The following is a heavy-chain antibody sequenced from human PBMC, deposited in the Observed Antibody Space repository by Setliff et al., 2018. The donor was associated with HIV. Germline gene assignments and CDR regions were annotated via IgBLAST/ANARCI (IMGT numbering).Heavy chain of an antibody. D-gene: IGHD6-13*01. Sequence: ASVKVSCKASGCTFYKYGINWLRPAPGQGLEWMGWISTSNGNTDCAQNLQGRVTMTTDTTTSTAYMELRSLRSADTAVYYCARESRRQLVLSNYYYFMDVWGKGTTVTVSS. CDR1: GCTFYKYG. CDR3: ARESRRQLVLSNYYYFMDV. CDR2: ISTSNGNT. J-gene: IGHJ6*03. V-gene: IGHV1-18*01.